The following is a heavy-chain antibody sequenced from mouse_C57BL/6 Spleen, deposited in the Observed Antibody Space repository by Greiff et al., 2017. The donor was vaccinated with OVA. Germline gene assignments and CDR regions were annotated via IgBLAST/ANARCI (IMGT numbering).Heavy chain of an antibody. Sequence: QVQLQQPGAELVMPGASVKLSCKASGYTFTSYWMHWVKQRPGQGLEWIGEIDPSDSYTNYNQKFKGKSTLTVDKSSSTAYMQLSSLTSEDSAVYYCARGGDYDYFDYWGQGTTRTVSS. CDR1: GYTFTSYW. CDR2: IDPSDSYT. J-gene: IGHJ2*01. V-gene: IGHV1-69*01. D-gene: IGHD2-4*01. CDR3: ARGGDYDYFDY.